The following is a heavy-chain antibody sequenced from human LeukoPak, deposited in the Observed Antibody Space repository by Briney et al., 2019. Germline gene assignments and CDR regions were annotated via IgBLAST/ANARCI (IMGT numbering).Heavy chain of an antibody. CDR2: IYYSGST. V-gene: IGHV4-30-4*01. Sequence: PSETLSLTCTVSCGSISSGDYYWSWIRQPLGKGLEWIGYIYYSGSTYYNPSLKSRVTISVDTSKNQFSLKLSSLTAAETAVYHCATERRDGSWGYFDYWGQGTLVTVSS. J-gene: IGHJ4*02. CDR3: ATERRDGSWGYFDY. CDR1: CGSISSGDYY. D-gene: IGHD5-24*01.